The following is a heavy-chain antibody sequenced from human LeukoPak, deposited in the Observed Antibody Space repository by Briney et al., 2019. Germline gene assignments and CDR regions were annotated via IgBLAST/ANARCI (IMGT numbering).Heavy chain of an antibody. CDR2: IWPDRSNK. J-gene: IGHJ6*04. Sequence: QPGGSLRLPCAASGFSFSSYGMHWVRQAPGKGLEWVAVIWPDRSNKFHLESVQGRFTISRDNSRNTLYLQMNSLRAEDTATYYCAKWGGTCNNGVCYSSSYYLDVWGKGTTVIVSS. CDR3: AKWGGTCNNGVCYSSSYYLDV. V-gene: IGHV3-33*06. CDR1: GFSFSSYG. D-gene: IGHD2-8*01.